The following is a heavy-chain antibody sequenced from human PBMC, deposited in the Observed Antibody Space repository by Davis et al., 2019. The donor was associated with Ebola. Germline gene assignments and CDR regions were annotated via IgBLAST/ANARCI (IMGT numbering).Heavy chain of an antibody. D-gene: IGHD6-13*01. J-gene: IGHJ5*02. Sequence: GGSLRLSCEGSGFIFSNYAFSWVRQAPGKGLEWVSYISSSGSTIYYADSVKGRFTISRDNAKNSLYLQMNSLRDEDTAVYYCAREMGIAAAGTLWFDPWGQGTLVTVSS. CDR2: ISSSGSTI. CDR3: AREMGIAAAGTLWFDP. V-gene: IGHV3-48*02. CDR1: GFIFSNYA.